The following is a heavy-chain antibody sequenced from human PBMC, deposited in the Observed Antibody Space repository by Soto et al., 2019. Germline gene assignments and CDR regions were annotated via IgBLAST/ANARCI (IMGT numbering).Heavy chain of an antibody. J-gene: IGHJ4*02. V-gene: IGHV1-2*02. CDR1: GYTFTGYY. D-gene: IGHD5-12*01. Sequence: ASVKVSCKASGYTFTGYYIHWARQAPGQGLEWMGWINPDTGGTNYAQKFQGRVTMTRDTSVATAYMDLSRLTFDDTALYYCARDINGYDPDYWGQGTPVTVSS. CDR2: INPDTGGT. CDR3: ARDINGYDPDY.